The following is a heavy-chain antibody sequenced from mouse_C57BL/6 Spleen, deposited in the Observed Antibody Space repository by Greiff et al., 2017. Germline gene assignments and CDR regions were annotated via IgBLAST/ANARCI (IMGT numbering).Heavy chain of an antibody. Sequence: EVKLEESGGGLVKPGGSLKLSCAASGFTFSDYGMHWVRQAPEKGLEWVAYISSGSSTIYYADTVKGRFTFSRDHAKKALFLQMTSLRSEDTAMYYCASSDYWGQGTSVTVSS. CDR1: GFTFSDYG. CDR2: ISSGSSTI. V-gene: IGHV5-17*01. CDR3: ASSDY. J-gene: IGHJ4*01.